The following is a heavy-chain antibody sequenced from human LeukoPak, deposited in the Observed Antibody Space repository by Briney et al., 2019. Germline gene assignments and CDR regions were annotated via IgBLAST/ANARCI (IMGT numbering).Heavy chain of an antibody. CDR2: IKSKTDGGTT. J-gene: IGHJ4*02. Sequence: GGSLRLSCAASGFTFSNARMSWVRQAPGKGLEWVGRIKSKTDGGTTDYAAPVKGRFTISRDDSKNTLYLQMNSLKTEDTAVYYCTTDDYGDYSFALGYWGQGTLVTVSS. CDR1: GFTFSNAR. CDR3: TTDDYGDYSFALGY. D-gene: IGHD4-17*01. V-gene: IGHV3-15*01.